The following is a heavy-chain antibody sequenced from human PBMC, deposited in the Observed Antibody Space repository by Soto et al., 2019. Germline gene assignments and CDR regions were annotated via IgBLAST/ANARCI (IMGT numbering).Heavy chain of an antibody. V-gene: IGHV4-31*03. Sequence: SETLSLTCTVSGGSIRSGGYYWSWIRQHPGKGLEWIGYFYYSGNTYYNPSLKSRLTISGDTSKNQFSLNLSSVTASDTAVYYCARQFCRSRTCYYLDSWDRGILVTVSS. CDR1: GGSIRSGGYY. CDR2: FYYSGNT. J-gene: IGHJ4*02. D-gene: IGHD2-21*02. CDR3: ARQFCRSRTCYYLDS.